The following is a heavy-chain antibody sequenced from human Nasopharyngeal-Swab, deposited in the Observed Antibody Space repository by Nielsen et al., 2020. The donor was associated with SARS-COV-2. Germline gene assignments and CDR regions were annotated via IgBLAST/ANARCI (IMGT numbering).Heavy chain of an antibody. CDR3: ARKYGSGSYIGFDP. J-gene: IGHJ5*02. CDR1: GGSIATYY. CDR2: TSYSGAT. V-gene: IGHV4-59*01. D-gene: IGHD3-10*01. Sequence: SETLTLPCTVSGGSIATYYWNWIRQPPGKELGWIGYTSYSGATKYKPSLEGRVTISLDTSNNPFVLRLSAVTAADTAVYFCARKYGSGSYIGFDPWGQGTLVTVSS.